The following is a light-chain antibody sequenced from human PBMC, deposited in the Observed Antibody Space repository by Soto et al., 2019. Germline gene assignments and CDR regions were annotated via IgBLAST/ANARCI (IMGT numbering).Light chain of an antibody. Sequence: AIQMTQSPSSLSASVGDRVTITCRASRDIGNDLGWYQQKPGKAPKHLIFAASNLQSGVPSRFSCGGSGTDFTLTISSLQADDFATYYCLQHFNFSWTFGQGTKVETK. CDR1: RDIGND. J-gene: IGKJ1*01. V-gene: IGKV1-6*01. CDR3: LQHFNFSWT. CDR2: AAS.